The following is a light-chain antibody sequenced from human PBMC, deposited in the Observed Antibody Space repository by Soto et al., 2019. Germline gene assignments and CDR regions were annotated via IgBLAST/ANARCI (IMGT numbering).Light chain of an antibody. CDR1: QDINSR. CDR3: QQYNTYPLT. Sequence: QMTQSPSSVSASGGYTVTITFRASQDINSRLAWFQQQPGRPPKYVIQAATMLQSGFPSRFAGSGSGRDFTLTIHTLQPSDFATYYCQQYNTYPLTFGGGTKVDIK. CDR2: AAT. J-gene: IGKJ4*01. V-gene: IGKV1D-16*01.